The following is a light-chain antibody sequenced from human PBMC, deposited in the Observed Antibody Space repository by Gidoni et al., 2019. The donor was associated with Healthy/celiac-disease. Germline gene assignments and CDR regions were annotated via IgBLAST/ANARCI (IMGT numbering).Light chain of an antibody. J-gene: IGKJ4*01. CDR2: DAS. Sequence: EIVLTQSPATLSLSPGERATLSCRASQSVSSYLAWYQQKPGQAPRLLIDDASNRATGIPARFSGSGSETDFTLTISSLEPEDFAVYYCQQRSNWPPALTFGGGTKVEIK. CDR3: QQRSNWPPALT. CDR1: QSVSSY. V-gene: IGKV3-11*01.